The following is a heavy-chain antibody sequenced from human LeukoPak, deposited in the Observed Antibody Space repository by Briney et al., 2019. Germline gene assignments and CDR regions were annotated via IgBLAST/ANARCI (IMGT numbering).Heavy chain of an antibody. CDR1: GGSISSGGYY. J-gene: IGHJ5*02. Sequence: PSETLSLTCTVSGGSISSGGYYWSWIRQPAGKGLEWIGRMYTSGNTNYNPSLKSRVTISVDTSKNQFSLKLNSVTAADTAVYYCARGGYYGSGNDFRFDPWGQGTLVTVSS. CDR2: MYTSGNT. V-gene: IGHV4-61*02. D-gene: IGHD3-10*01. CDR3: ARGGYYGSGNDFRFDP.